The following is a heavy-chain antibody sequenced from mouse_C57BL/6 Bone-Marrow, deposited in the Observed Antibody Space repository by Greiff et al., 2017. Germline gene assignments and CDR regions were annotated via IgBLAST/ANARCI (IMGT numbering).Heavy chain of an antibody. CDR1: GFSFTSYG. CDR3: AKIQGLRRGFAY. V-gene: IGHV2-5*01. D-gene: IGHD2-4*01. J-gene: IGHJ3*01. CDR2: IWRGGST. Sequence: VQLQQSGPGLVQPSQSLSITCTASGFSFTSYGVHWVRQSPGKGLEWLGVIWRGGSTDYNAAFMSRLSITKDNSKSQVFFKMNSLQADDTARYYCAKIQGLRRGFAYWGQGTLVTVSA.